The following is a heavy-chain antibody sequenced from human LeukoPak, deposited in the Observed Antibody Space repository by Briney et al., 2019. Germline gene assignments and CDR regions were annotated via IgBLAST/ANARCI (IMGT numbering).Heavy chain of an antibody. Sequence: NPSETLSLTCTVSGVSFSSVGYYWSSIRQHPGKGLEWIGYIYYSGGTYYNPSLKSRVTISVDTSKNQFSPKLSSVTAADTAVYYCARSYGGNSLSFDYWGQGTLVTVSS. V-gene: IGHV4-31*03. CDR2: IYYSGGT. D-gene: IGHD4-23*01. CDR3: ARSYGGNSLSFDY. J-gene: IGHJ4*02. CDR1: GVSFSSVGYY.